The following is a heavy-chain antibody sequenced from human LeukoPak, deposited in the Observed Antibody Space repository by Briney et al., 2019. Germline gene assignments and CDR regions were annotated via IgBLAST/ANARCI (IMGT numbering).Heavy chain of an antibody. CDR1: GFTFSSFG. Sequence: GGSLRLSCAASGFTFSSFGMHWVRQAPGKGLDWVAVIWYDGSEEYYADSVRGRFTISRDNSKKTLYLQMNSLRAEDTAVYYCARDISSGWYPYYFDYWGQGTLVTVSS. J-gene: IGHJ4*02. CDR3: ARDISSGWYPYYFDY. CDR2: IWYDGSEE. V-gene: IGHV3-33*01. D-gene: IGHD6-19*01.